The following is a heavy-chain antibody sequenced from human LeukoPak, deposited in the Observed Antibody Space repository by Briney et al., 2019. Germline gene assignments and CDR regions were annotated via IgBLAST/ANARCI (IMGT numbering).Heavy chain of an antibody. Sequence: GGSLRLSCAASGFTFNSYAMHWVRQAPGKGLEWVAVIWYDGSNKYYADSVKGRFTISRDNSKNTLNLQMNSLRAEDTAVYYCARGKGVINVGIDYWGQGTLVTVSS. CDR1: GFTFNSYA. J-gene: IGHJ4*02. CDR2: IWYDGSNK. CDR3: ARGKGVINVGIDY. D-gene: IGHD3-22*01. V-gene: IGHV3-33*01.